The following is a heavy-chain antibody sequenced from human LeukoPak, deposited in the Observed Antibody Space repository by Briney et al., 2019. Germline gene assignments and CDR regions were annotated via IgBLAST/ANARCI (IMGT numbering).Heavy chain of an antibody. CDR3: ARGVVVHYTWFDP. V-gene: IGHV1-18*01. D-gene: IGHD2-2*01. J-gene: IGHJ5*02. CDR2: ISANDGSA. Sequence: ASVKLSCKASGYRFTIYGISWVRHPPAQGLEWMGGISANDGSANYTQKLQGRVTMTTDTSTSTAYMEIRDLRSDDTAVYYCARGVVVHYTWFDPWGQGTLVTVSS. CDR1: GYRFTIYG.